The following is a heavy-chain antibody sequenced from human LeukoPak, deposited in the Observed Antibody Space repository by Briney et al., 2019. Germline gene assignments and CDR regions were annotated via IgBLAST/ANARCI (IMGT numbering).Heavy chain of an antibody. Sequence: SETLSLTCTVSGGSISSSSYYWGWIRQPPGKGLEWIGSIYYSGSTYYNPSLKSRVTISVDTSKNQFSLKLTSVTAADTAVYYCVRGVRYGDYYYYMDVWGQGTTVTVSS. J-gene: IGHJ6*03. D-gene: IGHD4-17*01. CDR3: VRGVRYGDYYYYMDV. V-gene: IGHV4-39*07. CDR1: GGSISSSSYY. CDR2: IYYSGST.